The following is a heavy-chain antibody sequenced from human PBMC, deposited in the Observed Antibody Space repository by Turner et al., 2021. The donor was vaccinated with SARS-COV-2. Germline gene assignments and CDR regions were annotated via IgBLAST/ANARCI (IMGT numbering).Heavy chain of an antibody. CDR1: SSSP. Sequence: SSSPISWVRQAPGQGLEWMGRIIPILGIANYAQKFQGRVTITADKSTSTAYMELSSLRSEDTAVYYCARIKSGGFWGQGTLVTVSS. D-gene: IGHD3-10*01. J-gene: IGHJ4*02. CDR2: IIPILGIA. V-gene: IGHV1-69*02. CDR3: ARIKSGGF.